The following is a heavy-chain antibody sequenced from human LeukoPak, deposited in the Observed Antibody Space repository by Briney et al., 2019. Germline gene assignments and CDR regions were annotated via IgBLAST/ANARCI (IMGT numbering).Heavy chain of an antibody. Sequence: SETLSLTCAVYGGSFSGYYWSWIRQPPGKGLEWIGEINHSGSTNYNPSLKSRVTISVDTSNNHVPLTLRSVTAAETGVYYCARVRGYCTNGVCHRYSYYGMDVWGQGTTVTVSS. CDR1: GGSFSGYY. CDR3: ARVRGYCTNGVCHRYSYYGMDV. V-gene: IGHV4-34*01. J-gene: IGHJ6*02. D-gene: IGHD2-8*01. CDR2: INHSGST.